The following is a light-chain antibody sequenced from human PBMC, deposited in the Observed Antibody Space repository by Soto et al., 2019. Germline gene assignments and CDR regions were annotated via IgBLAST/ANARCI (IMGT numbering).Light chain of an antibody. J-gene: IGLJ2*01. CDR1: SGHSSYI. CDR3: ETWDSNTRV. Sequence: QLVLTQSSSASASLGSSVKLTCTLSSGHSSYIIAWHHQQPGKAPRYLMKLEGSGSYNKGSGVPDRFSGSSSGADRYLTIANLQLEDEANYCCETWDSNTRVFGGGTKLTVL. CDR2: LEGSGSY. V-gene: IGLV4-60*02.